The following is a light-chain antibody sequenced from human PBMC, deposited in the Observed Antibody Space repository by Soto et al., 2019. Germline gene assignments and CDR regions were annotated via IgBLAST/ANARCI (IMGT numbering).Light chain of an antibody. J-gene: IGKJ2*01. CDR3: QQAHSFPYT. Sequence: DIQMTQSPSSVSASVGDRVIITCRASQHISRWLAWYQQKPGKAPDLLIYGASNWQTGVPSRFSGSGSGTDFALTISSLQPEDFATYYCQQAHSFPYTFGQGPQLEIK. V-gene: IGKV1-12*01. CDR1: QHISRW. CDR2: GAS.